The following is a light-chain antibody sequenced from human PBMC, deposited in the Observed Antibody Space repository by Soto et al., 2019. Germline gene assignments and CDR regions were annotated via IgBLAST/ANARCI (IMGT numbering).Light chain of an antibody. CDR2: AAS. CDR3: QQYSSSPLT. CDR1: QSISNY. Sequence: DIQMTQSPSSLSASVGDRVTLTCRASQSISNYLNWYQQKPGKAPKLLIYAASSLQSGVPSRFSGSGSGTDFTLTISRLEPEDFAVYYCQQYSSSPLTFGGGTKVDIK. J-gene: IGKJ4*01. V-gene: IGKV1-39*01.